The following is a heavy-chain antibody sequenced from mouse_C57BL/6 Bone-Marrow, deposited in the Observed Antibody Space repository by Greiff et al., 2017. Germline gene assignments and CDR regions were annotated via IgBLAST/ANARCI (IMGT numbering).Heavy chain of an antibody. CDR1: GYTFTSYW. Sequence: QVQLQQSGAELVKPGASVKLSCKASGYTFTSYWITWVKQRPGQGLEWIGDIYPGSGSTNYNEKFKSKATLTVDTSSSTAYMQLSSLTSEDSAVYYCARPYYSNYWYFDVWGAGTTVTVSS. CDR3: ARPYYSNYWYFDV. D-gene: IGHD2-5*01. V-gene: IGHV1-55*01. J-gene: IGHJ1*01. CDR2: IYPGSGST.